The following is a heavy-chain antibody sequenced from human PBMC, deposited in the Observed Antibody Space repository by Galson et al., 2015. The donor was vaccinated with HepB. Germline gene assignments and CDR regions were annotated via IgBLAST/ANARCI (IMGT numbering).Heavy chain of an antibody. CDR2: INAGNGNT. D-gene: IGHD3-10*01. Sequence: SVKVSCKASGYTFTSYAMHWVRQAPGQRLEWMGWINAGNGNTKYAQKFQGRVTITRDTSASTAYMELSSLRSEDTAVYYCARGRGSGSSRLYNCFDPWGQGTLVTVSS. CDR1: GYTFTSYA. CDR3: ARGRGSGSSRLYNCFDP. V-gene: IGHV1-3*01. J-gene: IGHJ5*02.